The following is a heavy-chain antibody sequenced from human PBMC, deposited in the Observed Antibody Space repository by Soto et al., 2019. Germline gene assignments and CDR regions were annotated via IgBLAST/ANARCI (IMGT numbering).Heavy chain of an antibody. J-gene: IGHJ6*03. Sequence: GGSLRLSCAASGFTFSSYSMNWVRQAPGKGLEWVSYISSSSSTIYYADSVKGRFTISRDNAKNSLYLQMNSLRAEDTAVYYCARDTGNDYSNYGGLMDVWGKGTTVTVSS. D-gene: IGHD4-4*01. CDR2: ISSSSSTI. CDR3: ARDTGNDYSNYGGLMDV. V-gene: IGHV3-48*01. CDR1: GFTFSSYS.